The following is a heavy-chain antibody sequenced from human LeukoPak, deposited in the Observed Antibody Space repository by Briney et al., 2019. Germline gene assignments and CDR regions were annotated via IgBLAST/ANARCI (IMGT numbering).Heavy chain of an antibody. D-gene: IGHD3-22*01. Sequence: PSETLTLTCTASGYSVSSGYYWGCIRQSPGKGLEWTGSIYHSRSTYYSPSLRGRITISVDTSKNQFSLKLSSVDAADTADYYCAREDYCDSSGYYLDCWGQGTLVTVSS. J-gene: IGHJ4*02. CDR3: AREDYCDSSGYYLDC. CDR2: IYHSRST. V-gene: IGHV4-38-2*02. CDR1: GYSVSSGYY.